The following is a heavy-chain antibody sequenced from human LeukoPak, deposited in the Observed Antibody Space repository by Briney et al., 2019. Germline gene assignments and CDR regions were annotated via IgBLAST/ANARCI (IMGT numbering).Heavy chain of an antibody. D-gene: IGHD2-21*01. Sequence: PGGSLRLSYAVSGLIFSDFYMSWVRQAPGKGLEWVSLISGSGGSTYYADSVKGRFTISRDNSKNTLYLQMNSLRAEDTAVYYCAKATRTFFSSPLWSFDYWGQGTLVTVSS. CDR3: AKATRTFFSSPLWSFDY. J-gene: IGHJ4*02. CDR1: GLIFSDFY. CDR2: ISGSGGST. V-gene: IGHV3-23*01.